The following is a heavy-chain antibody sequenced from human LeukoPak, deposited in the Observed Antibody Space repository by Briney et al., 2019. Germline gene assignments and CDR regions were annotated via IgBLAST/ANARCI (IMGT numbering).Heavy chain of an antibody. CDR3: ARSLWFGEYLDY. V-gene: IGHV3-73*01. J-gene: IGHJ4*02. CDR1: GFTFSGSA. D-gene: IGHD3-10*01. Sequence: GGSLRLSCAASGFTFSGSAMHWVRQASGKGLEWVGRIRSKANSYATAYAASVKGRFTISRDDSKNTAYLQMNSLKTEDTAVYYCARSLWFGEYLDYWGQGTLVTVSS. CDR2: IRSKANSYAT.